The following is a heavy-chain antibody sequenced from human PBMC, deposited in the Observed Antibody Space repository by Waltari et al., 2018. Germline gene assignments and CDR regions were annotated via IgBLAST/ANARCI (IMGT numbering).Heavy chain of an antibody. CDR2: INAGNGHT. CDR1: GSTFTDYA. J-gene: IGHJ4*02. CDR3: ARDSSGYNYGYGY. D-gene: IGHD5-18*01. Sequence: QVQLVQSGAEVKEPGASVRGSCKASGSTFTDYAIHWVRQAPGQGPEWLGWINAGNGHTKYSQKFQGRVTIIRDTSANTAYMELHSLRSADTAVYYCARDSSGYNYGYGYWGQGTLVTVSS. V-gene: IGHV1-3*01.